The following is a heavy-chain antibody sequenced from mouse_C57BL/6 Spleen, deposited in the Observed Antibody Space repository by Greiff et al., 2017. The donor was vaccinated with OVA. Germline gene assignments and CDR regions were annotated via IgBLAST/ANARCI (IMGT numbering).Heavy chain of an antibody. Sequence: VQGVESGGDLVKPGGSLKLSCAASGFTFSSYGMSWVRQTPDKRLEWVATISSGGSYTYYPDSVKGRFTISRDNAKNTLYLQMSSLKSEDTAMYYCARGSTTVVATDWGQGTLVTVSA. D-gene: IGHD1-1*01. V-gene: IGHV5-6*01. CDR2: ISSGGSYT. CDR1: GFTFSSYG. J-gene: IGHJ3*01. CDR3: ARGSTTVVATD.